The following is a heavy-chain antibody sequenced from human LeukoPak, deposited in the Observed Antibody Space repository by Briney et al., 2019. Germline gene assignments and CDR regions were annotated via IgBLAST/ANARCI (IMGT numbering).Heavy chain of an antibody. V-gene: IGHV3-9*01. CDR2: ISWNSGSI. J-gene: IGHJ4*02. D-gene: IGHD3-16*01. Sequence: GGSLRLSCAASGFTFDDYAMHWVRQAPGKGLEWVSGISWNSGSIGYADSVKGRFTISRDNAKNSLYLQMNSLKTEDTAVYYCTRPGYDGSDFWGQGTLVTASS. CDR3: TRPGYDGSDF. CDR1: GFTFDDYA.